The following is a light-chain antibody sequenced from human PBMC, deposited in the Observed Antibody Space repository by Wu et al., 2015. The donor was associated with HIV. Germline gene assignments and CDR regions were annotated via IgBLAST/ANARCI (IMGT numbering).Light chain of an antibody. Sequence: DIQMTQSPSSLSASVGDRVTITCQASQDITIYLNWYQQKPGKPPKLLIYDASNLEAGVTSRFSGSGSGTRFTFTISSLQPEDIATYYCQQYDDFPRSFGQGTKLDIK. V-gene: IGKV1-33*01. J-gene: IGKJ2*03. CDR1: QDITIY. CDR3: QQYDDFPRS. CDR2: DAS.